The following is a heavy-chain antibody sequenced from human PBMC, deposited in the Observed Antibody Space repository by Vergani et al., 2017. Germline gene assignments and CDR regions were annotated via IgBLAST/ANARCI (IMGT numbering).Heavy chain of an antibody. D-gene: IGHD6-13*01. V-gene: IGHV3-23*01. CDR3: AREQFWGSYSSSSVRVPYYYYGMDV. CDR2: ISGSGGST. CDR1: GFTFSSYA. Sequence: EVQLLESGGGLVQPGGSLRLSCAASGFTFSSYAMSWVRQAPGKGLEWVSAISGSGGSTYYADSVKGRFTISRDNSKNTLYLQMNSLRAEDTAVYYCAREQFWGSYSSSSVRVPYYYYGMDVWGQGTTVTVSS. J-gene: IGHJ6*02.